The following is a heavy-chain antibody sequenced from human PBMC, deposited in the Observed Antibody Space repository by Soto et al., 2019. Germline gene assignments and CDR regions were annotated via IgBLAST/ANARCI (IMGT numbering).Heavy chain of an antibody. CDR1: GFSFSSHV. CDR2: ISGGAHNS. CDR3: AKDSNKYSSSLRGCYIDY. Sequence: GGSLRLSCAASGFSFSSHVISWVRQAPGKWLISIFGISGGAHNSLYTVSITAHYTTSRDNSKLTLLLQKNSLGDEYTAAYYCAKDSNKYSSSLRGCYIDYWGQGIGVTVSS. V-gene: IGHV3-23*01. D-gene: IGHD4-4*01. J-gene: IGHJ4*02.